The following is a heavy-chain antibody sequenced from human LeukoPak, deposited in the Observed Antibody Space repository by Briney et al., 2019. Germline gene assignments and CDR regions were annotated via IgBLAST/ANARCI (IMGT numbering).Heavy chain of an antibody. Sequence: PSETLSLTCTVSGDFITAYYWSWIRQPPGKGLEWIGYVYYTGSTEYNPSLKSRLAMSVDTSKNQFSLKLTSVTAADTAVYFCTRGLAAAYDYNWFDSWGQGTLVTVSS. CDR2: VYYTGST. J-gene: IGHJ5*01. CDR3: TRGLAAAYDYNWFDS. D-gene: IGHD5-12*01. V-gene: IGHV4-59*12. CDR1: GDFITAYY.